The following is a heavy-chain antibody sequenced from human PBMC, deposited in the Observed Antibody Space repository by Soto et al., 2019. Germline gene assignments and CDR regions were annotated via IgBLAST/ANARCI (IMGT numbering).Heavy chain of an antibody. CDR1: GYPFTDYY. J-gene: IGHJ5*02. D-gene: IGHD1-7*01. Sequence: ASVKVSCKTSGYPFTDYYLHWVRQAPGQGPEWMGWINPNNGGTNYAQRFQGRVTMTRDTSISTAYMEVSRLRSDDTAMYYCARDRTPLELVVDNRFDPWGQGTLVTVSS. V-gene: IGHV1-2*02. CDR3: ARDRTPLELVVDNRFDP. CDR2: INPNNGGT.